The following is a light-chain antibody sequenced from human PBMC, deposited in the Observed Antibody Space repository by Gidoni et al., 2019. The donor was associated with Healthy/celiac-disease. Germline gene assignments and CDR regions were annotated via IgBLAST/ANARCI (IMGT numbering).Light chain of an antibody. J-gene: IGKJ2*04. Sequence: DIVMTQSPATLSVSPGERATLSCSASQSVSSNLAWYQQKPGQAPRLLIYGASTRATGIPARFSGSGSGTEFTLPISSLQSADFAVYYCQQYTNWSRCSFGQGTKLEIK. CDR2: GAS. CDR1: QSVSSN. CDR3: QQYTNWSRCS. V-gene: IGKV3-15*01.